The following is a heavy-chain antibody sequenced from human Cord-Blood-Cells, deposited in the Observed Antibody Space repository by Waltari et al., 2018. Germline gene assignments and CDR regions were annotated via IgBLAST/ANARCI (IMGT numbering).Heavy chain of an antibody. CDR1: GGSIRSRRYY. V-gene: IGHV4-39*01. Sequence: QLQLQESGPGLVKPSETLSLPCTVSGGSIRSRRYYWGWIRPPPGKGLEWIGSIYYRWSTYYNPSLKSRVTISVDTSKNQFSLKLSSVTAADTAVYYCARRKDIVVVPAAIAAFDIWGQGTMVTVSS. D-gene: IGHD2-2*01. J-gene: IGHJ3*02. CDR2: IYYRWST. CDR3: ARRKDIVVVPAAIAAFDI.